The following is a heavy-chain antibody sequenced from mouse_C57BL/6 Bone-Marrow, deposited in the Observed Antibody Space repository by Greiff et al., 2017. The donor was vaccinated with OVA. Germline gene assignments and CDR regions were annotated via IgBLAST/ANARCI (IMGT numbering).Heavy chain of an antibody. D-gene: IGHD2-1*01. V-gene: IGHV5-17*01. CDR2: ISSGSSTI. J-gene: IGHJ2*01. CDR3: AGAYGNYVYYFDY. Sequence: EVQGVESGGGLVKPGGSLKLSCAASGFTFSDYGMHWVRQAPEKGLEWVAYISSGSSTIYYADTVKGRFTISRDNAKNTLFLQMTSLRSEDTAMYYCAGAYGNYVYYFDYWGQGTTLTVSS. CDR1: GFTFSDYG.